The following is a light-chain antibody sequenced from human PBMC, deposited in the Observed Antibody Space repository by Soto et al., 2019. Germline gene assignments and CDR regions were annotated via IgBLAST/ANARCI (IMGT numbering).Light chain of an antibody. Sequence: EIVMTQSPATLSVSPGERATLSCRASQSVCSNLAWYQQKPGQAPRLLMYGASTRATGIPDRFSGSGSGTYFTLNISSHQSEDPAVNYCQLHNNSPPCTF. J-gene: IGKJ1*01. V-gene: IGKV3-15*01. CDR3: QLHNNSPPCT. CDR2: GAS. CDR1: QSVCSN.